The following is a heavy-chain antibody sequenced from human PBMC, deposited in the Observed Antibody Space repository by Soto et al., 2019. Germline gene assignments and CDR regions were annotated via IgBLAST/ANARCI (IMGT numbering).Heavy chain of an antibody. D-gene: IGHD6-13*01. V-gene: IGHV4-39*01. Sequence: SETLSLTCTVSGGSISSSSYYWGWIRQPPGKGLEWIGSIYYSGSTYYKPSLKSRVTISVDTSKNQFSMKLSSVTAADTAVYYCARRGQQLEYYYYYMDVWGKGTTVTVSS. CDR3: ARRGQQLEYYYYYMDV. CDR2: IYYSGST. CDR1: GGSISSSSYY. J-gene: IGHJ6*03.